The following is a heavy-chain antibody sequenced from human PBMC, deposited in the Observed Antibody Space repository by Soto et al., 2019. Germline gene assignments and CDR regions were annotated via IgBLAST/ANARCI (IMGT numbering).Heavy chain of an antibody. CDR2: INAGNGNT. Sequence: ASVKVSCKASGYTFTSYAMHWVRQAPGQRLEWMGWINAGNGNTKYSQKFQGRVTVTRDTSASTAYMELSSLRSEDTAVYYCARPLRFLEWSPPSPDYYYYGTDVWGQGTTVTVSS. CDR1: GYTFTSYA. CDR3: ARPLRFLEWSPPSPDYYYYGTDV. J-gene: IGHJ6*02. D-gene: IGHD3-3*01. V-gene: IGHV1-3*01.